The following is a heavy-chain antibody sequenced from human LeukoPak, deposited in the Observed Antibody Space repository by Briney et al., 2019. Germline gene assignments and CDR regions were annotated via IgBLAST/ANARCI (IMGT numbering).Heavy chain of an antibody. D-gene: IGHD1-26*01. J-gene: IGHJ6*01. CDR1: GFTFSGFA. Sequence: GGSLRLSCAASGFTFSGFAMSWGRRPPGKGLEWVSGISGSGDNTLYADSVKGRFTISRDNSKNTLYLEMNSLRAEDTAIYYCAKMKGHPLPKYYMDVWGQGTTVTVSS. V-gene: IGHV3-23*01. CDR3: AKMKGHPLPKYYMDV. CDR2: ISGSGDNT.